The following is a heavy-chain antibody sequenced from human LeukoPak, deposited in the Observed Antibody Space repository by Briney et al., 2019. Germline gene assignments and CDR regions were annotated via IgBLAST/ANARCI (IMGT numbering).Heavy chain of an antibody. CDR1: GFSLTTYA. V-gene: IGHV3-48*04. CDR2: ISSSGSTI. Sequence: HPGGSLRLSCEASGFSLTTYAMHWIRQAPGKGLEWVSYISSSGSTIYYADSVKGRFTISRDNAKNSLYLQMNSLRAEDTAVYYCARYTVTTIDYWGQGTLVTVSS. CDR3: ARYTVTTIDY. D-gene: IGHD4-17*01. J-gene: IGHJ4*02.